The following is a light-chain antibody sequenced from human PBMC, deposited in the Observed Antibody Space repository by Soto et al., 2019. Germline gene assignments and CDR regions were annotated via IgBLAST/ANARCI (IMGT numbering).Light chain of an antibody. CDR3: MQGTDWPPYT. Sequence: VVLTQSPLSLRVTPGQPASISCTSSRSLVHRDGNTYLSWFHQRPGQSPRRLIYKVSIRDSGVPDRFSGSGAGTDFTLKISRVEAEDVGLYSCMQGTDWPPYTFGQGTKLE. V-gene: IGKV2-30*02. CDR2: KVS. J-gene: IGKJ2*01. CDR1: RSLVHRDGNTY.